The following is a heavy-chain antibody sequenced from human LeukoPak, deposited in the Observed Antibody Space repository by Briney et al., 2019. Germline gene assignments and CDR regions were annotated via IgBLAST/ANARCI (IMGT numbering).Heavy chain of an antibody. V-gene: IGHV1-69*10. J-gene: IGHJ4*02. CDR3: AREPIPDYFDTSVSVPY. CDR1: GRPFSGSG. D-gene: IGHD2/OR15-2a*01. CDR2: IIPIFDVS. Sequence: SVTVSCKASGRPFSGSGISWVRQAPEQGFEWLAGIIPIFDVSNYAQKFRGRVTITAESSTSTAYMEMSSLRYEDTAVYYCAREPIPDYFDTSVSVPYWGQGTLVTVSS.